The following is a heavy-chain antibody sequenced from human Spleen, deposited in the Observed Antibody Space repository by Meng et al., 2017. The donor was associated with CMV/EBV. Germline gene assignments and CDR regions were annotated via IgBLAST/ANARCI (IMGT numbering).Heavy chain of an antibody. Sequence: QLQLVESGXGVVQPGRXLRLSCSASGFTFSSYAMHWVRQAPGKGLEWVAVISYDGSNKYYADSVKGRFTISRDNSKNTLYLQMNSLRAEDTAVYYCARVAIVVVTAIPPYFGYWGQGTLVTVSS. J-gene: IGHJ4*02. V-gene: IGHV3-30-3*01. CDR1: GFTFSSYA. D-gene: IGHD2-21*02. CDR3: ARVAIVVVTAIPPYFGY. CDR2: ISYDGSNK.